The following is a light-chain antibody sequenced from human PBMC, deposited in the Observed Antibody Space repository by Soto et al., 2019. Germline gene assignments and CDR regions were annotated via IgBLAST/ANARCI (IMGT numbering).Light chain of an antibody. V-gene: IGKV3-15*01. J-gene: IGKJ4*01. Sequence: EILMTQSPATLSVSPGERATLSCRASQCVSSNLAWYQQKPGQTPRLLIYGASTRATGIPARFSGSGSGTEFTLTISSLQSEDFAVYYCQQYNTWPPLTFGGGTKVEIK. CDR2: GAS. CDR1: QCVSSN. CDR3: QQYNTWPPLT.